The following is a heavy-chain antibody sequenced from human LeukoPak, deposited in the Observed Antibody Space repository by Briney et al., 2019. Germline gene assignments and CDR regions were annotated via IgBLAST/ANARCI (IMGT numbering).Heavy chain of an antibody. CDR3: ARGIMVRGVINDAFDI. Sequence: SVKVSCKASGGTFSSYAISWVRQAPGQGLVWMGGIIPIFGTANYAQKFQGRVTITADESTSTAYMELSSLRSEDTAVYYCARGIMVRGVINDAFDIWGQGTMVTVSS. CDR2: IIPIFGTA. CDR1: GGTFSSYA. V-gene: IGHV1-69*01. D-gene: IGHD3-10*01. J-gene: IGHJ3*02.